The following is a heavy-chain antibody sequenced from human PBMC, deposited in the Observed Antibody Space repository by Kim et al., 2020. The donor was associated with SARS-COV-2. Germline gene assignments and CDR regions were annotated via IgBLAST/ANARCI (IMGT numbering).Heavy chain of an antibody. J-gene: IGHJ4*01. CDR2: ITGPTSNT. Sequence: WGSLRLSCAASGFTFSNYAMSWVRSCPGNGLEWGSPITGPTSNTHYAVSVQGRFTISSGTSKYPLVLQLNSCRADDMAIYYCSSCFSAHFDNLGHVTLVT. D-gene: IGHD3-10*01. V-gene: IGHV3-23*01. CDR3: SSCFSAHFDN. CDR1: GFTFSNYA.